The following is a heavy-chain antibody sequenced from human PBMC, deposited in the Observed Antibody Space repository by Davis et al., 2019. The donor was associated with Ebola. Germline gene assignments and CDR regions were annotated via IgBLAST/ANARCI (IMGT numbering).Heavy chain of an antibody. J-gene: IGHJ6*02. CDR2: INIDGGDT. D-gene: IGHD3-10*01. V-gene: IGHV3-74*01. Sequence: GESLKISCAASGFTFSNYWMHWVRQAPGKGLVWVSRINIDGGDTRYAESVKGRFTVSRDNAKNTLYLQMNSLRADDTAVYYCTKAGELGSRLFNYYYGMDVWGQGTRVTVSS. CDR1: GFTFSNYW. CDR3: TKAGELGSRLFNYYYGMDV.